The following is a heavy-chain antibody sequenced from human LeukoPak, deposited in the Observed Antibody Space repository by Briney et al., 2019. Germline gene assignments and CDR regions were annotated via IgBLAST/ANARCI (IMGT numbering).Heavy chain of an antibody. J-gene: IGHJ4*02. CDR1: GFTFRTYG. CDR3: AKERWEQTRDDYFDC. CDR2: ISYDGTNK. Sequence: GGSLRLSCAASGFTFRTYGIHWVRQAPGKGLEWVAVISYDGTNKYYADSVKGRFTISRDNSRNTLYLQMNSLRAEDTAVYYCAKERWEQTRDDYFDCWGQGTLVTVSS. V-gene: IGHV3-30*18. D-gene: IGHD4-23*01.